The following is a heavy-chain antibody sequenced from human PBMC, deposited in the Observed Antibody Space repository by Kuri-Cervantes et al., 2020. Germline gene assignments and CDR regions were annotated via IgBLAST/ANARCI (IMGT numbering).Heavy chain of an antibody. V-gene: IGHV3-13*01. J-gene: IGHJ4*02. Sequence: GGSLRLSCAASGFTFSSYDMHWVRQATGKGLEWVSAIGTAGDTYYPGSVKGRFTISRDNSKNTLYLQLNSLRAEDTAMYYCAKDWGNWGYGYYFDYWGQGTLVTVSS. CDR3: AKDWGNWGYGYYFDY. CDR2: IGTAGDT. CDR1: GFTFSSYD. D-gene: IGHD7-27*01.